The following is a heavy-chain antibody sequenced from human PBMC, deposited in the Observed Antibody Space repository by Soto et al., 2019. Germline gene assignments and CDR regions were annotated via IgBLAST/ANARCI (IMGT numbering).Heavy chain of an antibody. CDR2: ISSSSSYI. CDR1: GFTSSSYS. CDR3: AGPLIAVAGTD. Sequence: GSLRLSCAASGFTSSSYSMNWVRQAPGKGLEWVSSISSSSSYIYYADSVKGRFTISRDNAKNSLYLQMNSLRAEDTAVYYCAGPLIAVAGTDWGQGTLVTVSS. D-gene: IGHD6-19*01. J-gene: IGHJ4*02. V-gene: IGHV3-21*01.